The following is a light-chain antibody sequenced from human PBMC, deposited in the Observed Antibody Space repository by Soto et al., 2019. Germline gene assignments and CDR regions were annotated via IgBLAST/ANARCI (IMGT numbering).Light chain of an antibody. CDR2: GNN. CDR3: QSYDRSVSGWL. V-gene: IGLV1-40*01. Sequence: QSVLTQPPSVSGAPGQTVTFSCTGSASNIGADYDVHWYQQLPGAAPKLLIYGNNNRPSGFPDRFSGYKSGASASLAITGLHADDEAEYDYQSYDRSVSGWLFGGGTKVTVL. J-gene: IGLJ3*02. CDR1: ASNIGADYD.